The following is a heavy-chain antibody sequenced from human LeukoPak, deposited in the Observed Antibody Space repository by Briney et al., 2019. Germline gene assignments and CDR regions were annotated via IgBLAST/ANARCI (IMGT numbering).Heavy chain of an antibody. CDR3: TRDPVTYCGGDC. D-gene: IGHD2-21*01. Sequence: PGGSLRLSCAASGFIFSSYAMNWVRQAPGKGLEWVSYISSSSTIYYADSVKGRFTISRDTAKNTLFLQMNNLRVEDTAVYYCTRDPVTYCGGDCWGQGTLVTVSS. CDR1: GFIFSSYA. J-gene: IGHJ4*02. V-gene: IGHV3-48*04. CDR2: ISSSSTI.